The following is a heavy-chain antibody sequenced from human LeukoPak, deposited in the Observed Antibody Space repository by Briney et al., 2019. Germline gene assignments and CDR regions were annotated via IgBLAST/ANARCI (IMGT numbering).Heavy chain of an antibody. CDR1: GFTFSNAW. D-gene: IGHD3-10*01. CDR2: IKSKTDSGTT. J-gene: IGHJ3*02. Sequence: GGSLRLSCAASGFTFSNAWMSWVRQAPGKGLEWVGRIKSKTDSGTTDYAAPVKGRFTISRDDSKNTLYLQMNSLKTEDTAVYYCTTGEAFDIWGQGTMVTVSS. V-gene: IGHV3-15*01. CDR3: TTGEAFDI.